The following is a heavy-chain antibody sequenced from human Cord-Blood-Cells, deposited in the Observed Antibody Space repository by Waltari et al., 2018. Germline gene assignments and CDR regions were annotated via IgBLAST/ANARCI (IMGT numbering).Heavy chain of an antibody. D-gene: IGHD3-10*01. CDR1: GFTVSSNY. CDR3: ARIWFGELPDY. V-gene: IGHV3-53*01. CDR2: IYSGGST. J-gene: IGHJ4*02. Sequence: EVQLVESGGGLIQPGGSLRLSCAASGFTVSSNYMSWVRQAPGQGLEWVSVIYSGGSTYYADSVKGRFTISRDNSKNTLYLQMNSLGAEDTAVYYCARIWFGELPDYWGQGTLVTVSS.